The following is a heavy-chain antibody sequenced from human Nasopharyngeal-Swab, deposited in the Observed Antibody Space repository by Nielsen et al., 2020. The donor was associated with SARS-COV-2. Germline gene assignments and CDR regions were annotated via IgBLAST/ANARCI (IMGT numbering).Heavy chain of an antibody. J-gene: IGHJ6*03. Sequence: WIRQPPGKGLEWIGYIYYSGSTYYNPSLKSRVTISVDTSKNQFSLELSSVTAADTAVYYCAREGYCSGGSCHSGRPYYYCYMDVWGKGTTVTVSS. D-gene: IGHD2-15*01. V-gene: IGHV4-31*02. CDR3: AREGYCSGGSCHSGRPYYYCYMDV. CDR2: IYYSGST.